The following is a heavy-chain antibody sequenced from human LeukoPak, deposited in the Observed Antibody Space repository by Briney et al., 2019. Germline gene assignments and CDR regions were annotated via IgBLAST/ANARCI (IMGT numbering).Heavy chain of an antibody. CDR2: TYYSGST. V-gene: IGHV4-59*08. J-gene: IGHJ6*02. CDR3: ARQSGYSYGPPYYYGMDV. CDR1: GGSISSYY. Sequence: PSETLSLTCTVSGGSISSYYWSWIRQPPGKGLEWIGYTYYSGSTNYNPSLKSRVTISVDTSKNQFSLKLSSVTAADTAVYYCARQSGYSYGPPYYYGMDVWGQGTTVTVSS. D-gene: IGHD5-18*01.